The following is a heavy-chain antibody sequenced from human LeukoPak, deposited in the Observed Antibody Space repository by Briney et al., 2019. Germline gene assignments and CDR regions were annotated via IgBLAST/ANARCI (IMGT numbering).Heavy chain of an antibody. Sequence: PGGSLRLSCAASGFTFSSYSMNWVRQAPGKGLEWVSSISSSSSYIYYADSVKGRFTISRDNAKNSLYLQMNSLRAEDTAVYYCARDSGSIVVVPAALQAFDIWGQGTMVTVSS. V-gene: IGHV3-21*01. CDR2: ISSSSSYI. J-gene: IGHJ3*02. CDR1: GFTFSSYS. CDR3: ARDSGSIVVVPAALQAFDI. D-gene: IGHD2-2*01.